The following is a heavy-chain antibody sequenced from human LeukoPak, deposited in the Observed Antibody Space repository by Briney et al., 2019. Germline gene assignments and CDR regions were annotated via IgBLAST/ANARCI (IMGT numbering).Heavy chain of an antibody. CDR3: AKEEVTGTGFDY. CDR2: ISYDGSNK. CDR1: GFTYSSYP. V-gene: IGHV3-30-3*01. J-gene: IGHJ4*02. Sequence: GGPLRLSYAASGFTYSSYPMHWASQAPEKALVGGAVISYDGSNKYYADSVKGRFTISRDKSKNTLSLQMNSLRVEDTAVYYCAKEEVTGTGFDYWGQGTLVTVSS. D-gene: IGHD1-20*01.